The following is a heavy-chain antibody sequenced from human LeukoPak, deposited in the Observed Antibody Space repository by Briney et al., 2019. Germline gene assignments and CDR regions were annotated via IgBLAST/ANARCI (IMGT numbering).Heavy chain of an antibody. J-gene: IGHJ4*02. CDR2: MNPNSGNT. CDR1: AYTFTSYD. D-gene: IGHD2-15*01. Sequence: ASVKVSCKASAYTFTSYDINWVRQATGQGLEWMGWMNPNSGNTGYAQKFQGRVTMTRNTSISTAYMELSRLRSEDTAVYYCARGAPGSYCSGGSCPYFDYWGQGTLISVSS. V-gene: IGHV1-8*01. CDR3: ARGAPGSYCSGGSCPYFDY.